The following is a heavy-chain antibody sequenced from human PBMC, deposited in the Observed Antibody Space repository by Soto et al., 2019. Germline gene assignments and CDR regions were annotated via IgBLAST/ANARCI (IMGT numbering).Heavy chain of an antibody. CDR3: ARMAVTPSWYFAL. J-gene: IGHJ2*01. V-gene: IGHV4-59*01. CDR2: IYYSGST. Sequence: QVQLQESGPGLVKPSETLSLTCTVSGGSISSYYWSWIRQPPGKGLEWIGYIYYSGSTNYYPSLKSLVTRPLTTSKSQFSLTLSSVTAADTPVYYCARMAVTPSWYFALWGRGTLVTVSS. D-gene: IGHD2-21*02. CDR1: GGSISSYY.